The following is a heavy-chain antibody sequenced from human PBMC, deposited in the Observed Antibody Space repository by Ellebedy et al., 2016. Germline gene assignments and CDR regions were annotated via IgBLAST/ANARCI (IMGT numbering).Heavy chain of an antibody. V-gene: IGHV1-18*04. J-gene: IGHJ4*02. D-gene: IGHD5-24*01. CDR3: ARGASSMATHSVPFDS. CDR2: IDAYNGNT. CDR1: GYTFTSHG. Sequence: ASVKVSCKASGYTFTSHGISWVRQAPGQGLEWMGWIDAYNGNTKYAQNQDRVRMTTDTSTSTAYLELRSLRSDDTAVYYCARGASSMATHSVPFDSWGQGTLVTVSS.